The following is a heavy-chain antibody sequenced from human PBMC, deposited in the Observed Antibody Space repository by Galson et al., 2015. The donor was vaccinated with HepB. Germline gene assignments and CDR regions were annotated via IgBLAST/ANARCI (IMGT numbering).Heavy chain of an antibody. D-gene: IGHD3-22*01. J-gene: IGHJ6*02. CDR2: ISSSSSYI. CDR1: GFTFRSYS. V-gene: IGHV3-21*01. Sequence: SLRLSCAASGFTFRSYSMNWVRQAPGKGLEWVSSISSSSSYIYYADSVKGRFTISRDNAKNSLYLQMNSLRAEDTAVYHCAREVYHYDSSGYGPDYYYYYGMDVWGQGTTVTVSS. CDR3: AREVYHYDSSGYGPDYYYYYGMDV.